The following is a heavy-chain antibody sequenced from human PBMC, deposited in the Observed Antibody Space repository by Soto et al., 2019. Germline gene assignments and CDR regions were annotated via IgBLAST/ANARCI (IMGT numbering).Heavy chain of an antibody. CDR1: GFTFRNFG. Sequence: QVQLVESGGGVVQPGSSLRLSCAAFGFTFRNFGMHWVRQAPGKGLEWVAVIWYDGSDQYYADSVKGRFTISRDNSKNMLYLQMNSLRAEDTAVYYCARGVELDYYYMDAWGQGTTVSVSS. CDR3: ARGVELDYYYMDA. CDR2: IWYDGSDQ. V-gene: IGHV3-33*01. J-gene: IGHJ6*03. D-gene: IGHD6-6*01.